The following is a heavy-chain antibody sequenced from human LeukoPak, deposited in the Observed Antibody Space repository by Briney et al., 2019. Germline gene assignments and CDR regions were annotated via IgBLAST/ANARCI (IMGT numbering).Heavy chain of an antibody. D-gene: IGHD3-22*01. V-gene: IGHV1-18*01. CDR2: ISAYNGNT. Sequence: ASVKVSCKASGYTFTSYGISWVRQAPGQGLEWMGWISAYNGNTNYAQKFQGRVTITRDTSASTAYMELSSLRSEDTAVYYCARDPWTMIVPMDVWGQGTTVTVSS. CDR1: GYTFTSYG. CDR3: ARDPWTMIVPMDV. J-gene: IGHJ6*02.